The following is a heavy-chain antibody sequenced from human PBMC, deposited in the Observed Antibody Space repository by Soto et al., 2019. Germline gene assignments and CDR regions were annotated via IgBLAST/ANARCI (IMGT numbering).Heavy chain of an antibody. J-gene: IGHJ4*02. CDR1: GGSISSYY. Sequence: QVQLQESGPGLVKPSETLSLTCTVSGGSISSYYWSWIRQPPGKGLEWIGYIYYSGSTNYNPSLKIRVTISVVTSKNQFSLKLSSVTAADTAVYYCARSQSPGRFGDPTTTTHWGQGTLVTVSS. D-gene: IGHD3-10*01. CDR2: IYYSGST. V-gene: IGHV4-59*01. CDR3: ARSQSPGRFGDPTTTTH.